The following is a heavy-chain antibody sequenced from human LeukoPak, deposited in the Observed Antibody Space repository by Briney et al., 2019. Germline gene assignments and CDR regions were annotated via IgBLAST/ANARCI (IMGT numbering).Heavy chain of an antibody. Sequence: PSETLSLTCTVSGGSISSGGYYWSWIRQPPGKGLEWIGYIYHSGSTYYNPSLKSRVTISVDRSKNQFSLKLSSVTAADTAVYYCARGDTMVRNFDYWGQGTLVTVSS. CDR1: GGSISSGGYY. V-gene: IGHV4-30-2*01. CDR2: IYHSGST. J-gene: IGHJ4*02. CDR3: ARGDTMVRNFDY. D-gene: IGHD3-10*01.